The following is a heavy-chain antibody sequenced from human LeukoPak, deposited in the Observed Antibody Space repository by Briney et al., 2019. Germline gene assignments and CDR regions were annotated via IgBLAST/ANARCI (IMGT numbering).Heavy chain of an antibody. J-gene: IGHJ4*02. V-gene: IGHV4-34*01. Sequence: SQTLSLTCVVYGGSFSGSYWSWIRQPPGRGLEWIGEINHSGSTNYNPSIKSRVTISLDTSKNQFSLKLSSVTAADTAVYYCASTERCSTTCPLDYWGQGTLVTVSS. CDR3: ASTERCSTTCPLDY. CDR1: GGSFSGSY. CDR2: INHSGST. D-gene: IGHD2-2*01.